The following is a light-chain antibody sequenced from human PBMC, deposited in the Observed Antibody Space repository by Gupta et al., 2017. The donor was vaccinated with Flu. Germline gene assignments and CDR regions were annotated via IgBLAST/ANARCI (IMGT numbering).Light chain of an antibody. Sequence: PASVSGSPGQSITISCTGTSSDVGRSDYVSWYQQHPDKAPKLIIYDVTNRPSGVSSRFSGSKSGNTASLTISGLQAEDETDYYCSSYTSGSTFYVFGTGTKVTVL. CDR1: SSDVGRSDY. CDR3: SSYTSGSTFYV. V-gene: IGLV2-14*01. J-gene: IGLJ1*01. CDR2: DVT.